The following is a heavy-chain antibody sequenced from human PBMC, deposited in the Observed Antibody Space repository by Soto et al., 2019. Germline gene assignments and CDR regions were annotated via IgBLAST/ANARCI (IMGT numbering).Heavy chain of an antibody. V-gene: IGHV1-69*13. CDR2: IIPIFGTA. Sequence: SVKVSCKASGGTLSSYAISWVRRAPGQGLEWMGGIIPIFGTANYAQKFQGRVTITAEEPTSTAYMELSSLRSEDTAVYYCAVGTGTRPAHWFDPWGQGTLVTVSS. CDR1: GGTLSSYA. J-gene: IGHJ5*02. D-gene: IGHD1-1*01. CDR3: AVGTGTRPAHWFDP.